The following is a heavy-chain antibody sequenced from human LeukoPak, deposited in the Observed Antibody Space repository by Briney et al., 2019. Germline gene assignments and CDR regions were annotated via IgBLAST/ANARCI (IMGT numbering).Heavy chain of an antibody. J-gene: IGHJ3*01. CDR3: AKAGVRYFDSSGLYAFDF. CDR2: IYYSGST. CDR1: GGSISSTSYY. D-gene: IGHD3-22*01. V-gene: IGHV4-39*01. Sequence: PSATLSLTCAVSGGSISSTSYYWAWIRQPPGKGLEWIGTIYYSGSTYHNPSLKSRVTMSVDTSRNQFSLKLSSVDAADTAVYYCAKAGVRYFDSSGLYAFDFWGQGTTVTVSS.